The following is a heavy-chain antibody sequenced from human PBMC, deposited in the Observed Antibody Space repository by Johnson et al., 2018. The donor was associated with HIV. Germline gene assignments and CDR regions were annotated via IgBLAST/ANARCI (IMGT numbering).Heavy chain of an antibody. D-gene: IGHD1-26*01. V-gene: IGHV3-30*02. Sequence: QVQLVESGGGVVQPGGSLRLSCAASGFSFSSYGMHWVRQAPGKGLEWVAFIRYDGSNKQYADSVKGRFTISRDNSKNTLYLQMNSLRAEDTAVYYCARRSWAFDAFDIWGQGTMVTVSS. J-gene: IGHJ3*02. CDR1: GFSFSSYG. CDR3: ARRSWAFDAFDI. CDR2: IRYDGSNK.